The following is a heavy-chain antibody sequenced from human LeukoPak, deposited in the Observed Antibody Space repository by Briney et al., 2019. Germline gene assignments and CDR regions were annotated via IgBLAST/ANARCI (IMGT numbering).Heavy chain of an antibody. CDR1: GFTFSSYW. V-gene: IGHV3-7*03. CDR3: ARGDYYDSSGYRFDY. D-gene: IGHD3-22*01. J-gene: IGHJ4*02. Sequence: GGSLRLSCAASGFTFSSYWMSWVCQAPGKGLEWVANIKQHGSEKYYVDSVKGRFTISRDNAKNSLYLQMNSLRADDTAVYYCARGDYYDSSGYRFDYWGQGTLVTVSS. CDR2: IKQHGSEK.